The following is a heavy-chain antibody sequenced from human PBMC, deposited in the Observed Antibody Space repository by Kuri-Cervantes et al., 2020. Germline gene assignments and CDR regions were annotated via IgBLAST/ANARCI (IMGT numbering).Heavy chain of an antibody. D-gene: IGHD5-18*01. CDR1: GFTFGDYA. V-gene: IGHV3-53*04. Sequence: GESLKISCTASGFTFGDYAMSWVRQAPGKGLEWVSIIYSGGSTYYADSVKGRFTISRHNSKNTVYLQLNSLRPQDTAVYYCARDLLSRGYTYGHNYWGQGTLVTVSS. CDR2: IYSGGST. CDR3: ARDLLSRGYTYGHNY. J-gene: IGHJ4*02.